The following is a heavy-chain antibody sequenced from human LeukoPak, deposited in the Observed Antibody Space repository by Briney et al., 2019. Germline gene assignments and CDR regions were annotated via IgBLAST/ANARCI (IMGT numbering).Heavy chain of an antibody. Sequence: PSETLSLTCAVYGGSFSGYYWSWIRQPPGKGLEWIGEINHSGSTNYNPSLKSRVTISVDTSKNQFSLKLSSVTAADTAVYYCARAGWGSYDAFDIWGQGTMVTVSS. CDR2: INHSGST. V-gene: IGHV4-34*01. CDR1: GGSFSGYY. D-gene: IGHD7-27*01. J-gene: IGHJ3*02. CDR3: ARAGWGSYDAFDI.